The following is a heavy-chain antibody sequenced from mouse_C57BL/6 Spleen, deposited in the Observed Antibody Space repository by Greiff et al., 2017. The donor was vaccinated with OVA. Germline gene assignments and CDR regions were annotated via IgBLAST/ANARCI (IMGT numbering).Heavy chain of an antibody. V-gene: IGHV1-80*01. D-gene: IGHD1-1*01. J-gene: IGHJ4*01. CDR1: GYAFSSYW. CDR3: ARAYYYGSDYYAMDY. Sequence: QVHVKQSGAELVKPGASVKISCKASGYAFSSYWMNWVKQRPGKGLEWIGQIYPGDGDTNYNGKFKGKATLTADKSSSTAYMQLSSLTSEDSAVYFCARAYYYGSDYYAMDYWGQGTSVTVSS. CDR2: IYPGDGDT.